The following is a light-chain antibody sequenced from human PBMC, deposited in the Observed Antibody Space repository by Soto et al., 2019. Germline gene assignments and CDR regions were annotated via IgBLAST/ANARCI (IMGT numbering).Light chain of an antibody. CDR1: QSVRSN. CDR3: QQYNNWAPWT. CDR2: GAS. Sequence: EIVMTQSPATLSVSPGDRATLSCRASQSVRSNLAWYQQKPGQAPRLLIYGASTRATGIPARFSGSGSGTEFTLSISSLQSEDFAVYYCQQYNNWAPWTYGQGTMVEV. V-gene: IGKV3-15*01. J-gene: IGKJ1*01.